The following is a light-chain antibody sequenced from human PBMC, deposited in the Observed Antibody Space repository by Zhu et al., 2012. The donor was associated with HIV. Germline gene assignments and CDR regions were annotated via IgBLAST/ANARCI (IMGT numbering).Light chain of an antibody. CDR3: QQYGSSPWT. CDR1: QTVSRNY. Sequence: EIVLTQSPGTLSLSPGERATLSCRASQTVSRNYLAWYQQKPGQAPRLLIYDTSKRAAGIPARFSGSGSGTDFTLTISRLEPEDFAVYYCQQYGSSPWTFGQGTKVEIK. V-gene: IGKV3-20*01. CDR2: DTS. J-gene: IGKJ1*01.